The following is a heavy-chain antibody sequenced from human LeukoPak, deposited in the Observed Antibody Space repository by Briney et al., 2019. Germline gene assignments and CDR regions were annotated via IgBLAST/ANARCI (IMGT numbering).Heavy chain of an antibody. V-gene: IGHV4-61*02. CDR3: AREYYYDFWSGGEGWFDP. CDR2: IYTSGST. CDR1: GGSISSGSYY. D-gene: IGHD3-3*01. Sequence: SQALSLTCTVSGGSISSGSYYWSWIRQPAGKGLEWIGRIYTSGSTNYNPSLKSRVTISVDTSKNQFSLKLSSVTAADTAVYYCAREYYYDFWSGGEGWFDPWGQGTLVTVSS. J-gene: IGHJ5*02.